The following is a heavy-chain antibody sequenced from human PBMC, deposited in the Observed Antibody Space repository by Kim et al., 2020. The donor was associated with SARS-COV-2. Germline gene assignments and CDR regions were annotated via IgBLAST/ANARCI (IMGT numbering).Heavy chain of an antibody. CDR2: IIPIFGTA. D-gene: IGHD3-3*01. J-gene: IGHJ3*02. Sequence: SVKVSCKASGGTFSSYAISWVRQAPGQGLEWMGGIIPIFGTANYAQKFQGRVTITTDESTSTAYMELSSLRSEDTAVYYCARVLRVVIMSYDAFDIWGQGTMVTVSS. CDR3: ARVLRVVIMSYDAFDI. V-gene: IGHV1-69*05. CDR1: GGTFSSYA.